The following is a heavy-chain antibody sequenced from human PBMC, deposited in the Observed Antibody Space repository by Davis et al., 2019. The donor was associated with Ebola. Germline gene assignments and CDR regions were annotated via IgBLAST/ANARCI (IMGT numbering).Heavy chain of an antibody. V-gene: IGHV4-59*08. CDR1: GGSITNYY. Sequence: SETLSLTCTVSGGSITNYYWSWIRQPPGKGPEWIGYIYYTGTTNYNPSPKTRAPILIDTSKNQFSLKLRSVTAADTAVYYCARHTYQSPGVDWGQGTLATVSS. J-gene: IGHJ4*02. CDR2: IYYTGTT. D-gene: IGHD2-2*01. CDR3: ARHTYQSPGVD.